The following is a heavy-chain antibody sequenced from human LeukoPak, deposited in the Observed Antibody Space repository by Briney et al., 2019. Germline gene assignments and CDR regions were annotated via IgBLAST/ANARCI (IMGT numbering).Heavy chain of an antibody. D-gene: IGHD2-2*01. CDR3: AKDGGFIVVVPAASFDP. J-gene: IGHJ5*02. CDR2: ISGSGGST. CDR1: GFTFSTYA. Sequence: GGSLRLSCAASGFTFSTYAMSWVRRAPGKGLEWVSAISGSGGSTYYADSVKGRFTISRDNSKNTLYLQMNSLRAEDTAVYYCAKDGGFIVVVPAASFDPWGQGTLVTVSS. V-gene: IGHV3-23*01.